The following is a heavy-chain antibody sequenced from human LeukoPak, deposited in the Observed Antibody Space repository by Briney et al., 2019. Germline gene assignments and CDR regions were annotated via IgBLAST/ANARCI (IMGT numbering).Heavy chain of an antibody. Sequence: ASVKVSCXTSGYTFNIFAITWVRQAPGQGLEWMGWINPHSGNTNSAQKVKGRVTLTTDTSTRTAYMELRSLRSDDTAMYYCATGEAFTGSFDFWGQGTVVAVSS. V-gene: IGHV1-18*01. CDR1: GYTFNIFA. CDR2: INPHSGNT. J-gene: IGHJ4*02. D-gene: IGHD3-10*01. CDR3: ATGEAFTGSFDF.